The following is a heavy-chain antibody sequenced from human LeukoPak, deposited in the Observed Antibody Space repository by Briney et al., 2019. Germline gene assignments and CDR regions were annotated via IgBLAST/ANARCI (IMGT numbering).Heavy chain of an antibody. V-gene: IGHV4-34*01. J-gene: IGHJ5*02. CDR3: ARGHGWFDP. Sequence: PSETLSLTCAVYGGSFSGYYWSWIRQPPGKGLEWIGEINHSGSTNYNPSLKSRVTISVDTSKNQFSLKLSSVTAADTAVYHCARGHGWFDPWGQGTLVTVSS. CDR1: GGSFSGYY. CDR2: INHSGST.